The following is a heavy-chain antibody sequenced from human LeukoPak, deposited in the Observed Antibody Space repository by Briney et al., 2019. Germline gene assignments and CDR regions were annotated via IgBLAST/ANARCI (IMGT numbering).Heavy chain of an antibody. CDR1: GFTFSNYA. J-gene: IGHJ4*02. V-gene: IGHV3-30*18. CDR2: ISYNGNDK. D-gene: IGHD6-19*01. CDR3: AKGPRIAVAGSFDY. Sequence: GGSLRLSCAASGFTFSNYAMHWVRQAPGKGLEWVSVISYNGNDKYHADSVKGRFTISRDNSKNTLYLQMSSLRAEDTAEYYCAKGPRIAVAGSFDYWGQGTLVTVSS.